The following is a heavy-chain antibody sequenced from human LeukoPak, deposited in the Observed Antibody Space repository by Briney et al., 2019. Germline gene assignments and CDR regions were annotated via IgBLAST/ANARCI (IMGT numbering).Heavy chain of an antibody. Sequence: GGSLRPSCAASGFTVRSNYMTWVRQAPGKGLEWVSVLYGGGSTYCADSVKDRFTISRDNSKNTLYLQMNSLRAEDTAVYYCAGLCGSISCPEVVGHWGQGTLVTVSS. V-gene: IGHV3-66*02. CDR1: GFTVRSNY. CDR3: AGLCGSISCPEVVGH. CDR2: LYGGGST. D-gene: IGHD2-2*01. J-gene: IGHJ4*02.